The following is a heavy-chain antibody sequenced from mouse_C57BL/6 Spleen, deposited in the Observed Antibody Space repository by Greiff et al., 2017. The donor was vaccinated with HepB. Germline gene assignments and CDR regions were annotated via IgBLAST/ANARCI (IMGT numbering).Heavy chain of an antibody. D-gene: IGHD2-1*01. V-gene: IGHV5-6*01. Sequence: EVQRVESGGDLVKPGGSLKLSCAASGFTFSSYGMSWVRQTPDKRLEWVATISSGGSYTYYPDSVKGRFTISRDNAKNTLYLQMSSLKSEDTAMYYCARRDGNLSYAMDYWGQGTSVTVSS. CDR3: ARRDGNLSYAMDY. CDR1: GFTFSSYG. J-gene: IGHJ4*01. CDR2: ISSGGSYT.